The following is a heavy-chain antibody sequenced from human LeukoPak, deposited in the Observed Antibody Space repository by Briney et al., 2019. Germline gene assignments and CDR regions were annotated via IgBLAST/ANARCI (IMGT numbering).Heavy chain of an antibody. CDR3: AKGAASRGCTYMAN. Sequence: GGSLRLSCAASAFTFRSYAMIWVRQAPGQGREWGSTVSASGGSTYYADSVKGRFTISRDNSNNTLSLQINSLRPEDTAVYYCAKGAASRGCTYMANWGKGTLVTVSS. J-gene: IGHJ4*02. D-gene: IGHD5-12*01. CDR1: AFTFRSYA. V-gene: IGHV3-23*01. CDR2: VSASGGST.